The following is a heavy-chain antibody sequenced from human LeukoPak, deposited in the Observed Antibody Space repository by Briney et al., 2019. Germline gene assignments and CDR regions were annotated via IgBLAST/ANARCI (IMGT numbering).Heavy chain of an antibody. CDR2: IVVGSGNT. CDR3: AADLAYNWNYDY. J-gene: IGHJ4*02. V-gene: IGHV1-58*02. Sequence: GASVKVSCKASGFTFTSSAMQWVRQARGQRLEWIGWIVVGSGNTNYAQKFQERVTITRDMSTSTAYMELSSLRSEDTAVYYCAADLAYNWNYDYWGQGTLVTVSS. D-gene: IGHD1-20*01. CDR1: GFTFTSSA.